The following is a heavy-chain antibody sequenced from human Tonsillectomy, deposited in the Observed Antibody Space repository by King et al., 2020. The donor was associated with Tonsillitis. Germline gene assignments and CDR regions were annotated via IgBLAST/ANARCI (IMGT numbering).Heavy chain of an antibody. CDR3: ARVLFCASGVCYPHFGS. J-gene: IGHJ4*02. Sequence: DVQLVESGGGLVQPGGSLRLSCAASGFTFSSYWMSWVRQAPGKGLEWVANIKQDGSEKYYVDSVKGRFTISRDNAKNSLYLQMNSLRAEDTAVYYCARVLFCASGVCYPHFGSCGQGTLVTVSS. CDR2: IKQDGSEK. D-gene: IGHD2-8*02. CDR1: GFTFSSYW. V-gene: IGHV3-7*04.